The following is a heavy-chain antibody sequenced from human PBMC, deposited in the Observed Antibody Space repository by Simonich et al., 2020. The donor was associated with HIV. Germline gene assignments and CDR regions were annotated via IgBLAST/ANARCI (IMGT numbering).Heavy chain of an antibody. CDR2: ISYDGSNK. D-gene: IGHD1-1*01. V-gene: IGHV3-30*07. CDR1: GFTFSSYA. Sequence: QVQLVESGGGVVQPGRSLRLSCAASGFTFSSYAMHWVRQAPGKGLEWVAVISYDGSNKYYADSVKGRFTISRGNSKNTLYLQMNSLRAEDTAVYYCATDLNWSGGWGQGTLVTVSS. CDR3: ATDLNWSGG. J-gene: IGHJ4*02.